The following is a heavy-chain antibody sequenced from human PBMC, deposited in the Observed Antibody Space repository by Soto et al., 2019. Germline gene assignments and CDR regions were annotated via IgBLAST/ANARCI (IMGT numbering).Heavy chain of an antibody. CDR1: GFTFSSYA. Sequence: GGSLRLSCAASGFTFSSYAMSWVRQAPGKGLEWVSAISGSGGSTYYADSVKGRFTISRDNSKNTLYLQMNSLRAEDTDVYYCAKADITMIVVVTPLGYWGQGTLVTVSS. CDR2: ISGSGGST. J-gene: IGHJ4*02. V-gene: IGHV3-23*01. D-gene: IGHD3-22*01. CDR3: AKADITMIVVVTPLGY.